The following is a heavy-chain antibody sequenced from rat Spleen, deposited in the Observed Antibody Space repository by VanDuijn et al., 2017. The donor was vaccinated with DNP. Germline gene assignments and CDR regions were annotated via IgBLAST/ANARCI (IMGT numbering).Heavy chain of an antibody. V-gene: IGHV2S12*01. D-gene: IGHD1-2*01. J-gene: IGHJ4*01. CDR1: GFSLSNYG. CDR3: TRDYYSRYIYHWAMDA. CDR2: ISSGGNT. Sequence: QVQLKESGPGLVQPSQTLSLTCTVSGFSLSNYGVSWVRQPPGKGLEWIAAISSGGNTYFNPLLTSRLRISRDTSKSQVFLQMNSLQTEDSAIYFCTRDYYSRYIYHWAMDAWGQGTSVTVSS.